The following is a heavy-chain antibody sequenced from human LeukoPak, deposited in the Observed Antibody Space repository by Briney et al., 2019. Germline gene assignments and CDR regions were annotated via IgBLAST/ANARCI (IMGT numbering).Heavy chain of an antibody. CDR1: GFTFSSYA. J-gene: IGHJ4*02. CDR2: IRYDGSNK. V-gene: IGHV3-30*02. D-gene: IGHD3-3*01. CDR3: ANTGITIFGVVLDLDY. Sequence: PGGSLRLSCAASGFTFSSYAMHWVRQAPGKGLEWVAFIRYDGSNKYYADSVKGRFTISRDNSKNTLYLQMNSLRAEDTAVYYCANTGITIFGVVLDLDYWGQGTLVTVSS.